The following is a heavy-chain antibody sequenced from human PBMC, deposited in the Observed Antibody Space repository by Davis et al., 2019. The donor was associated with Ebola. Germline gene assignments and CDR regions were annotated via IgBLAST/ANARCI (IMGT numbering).Heavy chain of an antibody. J-gene: IGHJ4*02. CDR3: AASDRRGSGSLDY. CDR2: IVVGSGNT. Sequence: SVKVSCKASGFTFTSPAMQWVRQARGQRLEWIGWIVVGSGNTNYAQKFQERVTITRDMSTSTAYMELSSLRSEDTAVYYCAASDRRGSGSLDYWGQGTLVTVSS. D-gene: IGHD3-22*01. V-gene: IGHV1-58*02. CDR1: GFTFTSPA.